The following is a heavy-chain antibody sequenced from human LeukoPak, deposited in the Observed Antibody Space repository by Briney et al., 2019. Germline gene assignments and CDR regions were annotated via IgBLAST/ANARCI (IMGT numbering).Heavy chain of an antibody. CDR1: GFIFSSYG. CDR3: ATTDDSSTYYYYGMDV. J-gene: IGHJ6*02. D-gene: IGHD2-2*01. CDR2: ISRSGGST. V-gene: IGHV3-23*01. Sequence: GGSLRLSCAASGFIFSSYGMHWVRQAPGKGLEWVSAISRSGGSTYYADSVKGRFTISRDNSKNTLYLQMNSLRAEDTAVYYCATTDDSSTYYYYGMDVWGQGTTVTVSS.